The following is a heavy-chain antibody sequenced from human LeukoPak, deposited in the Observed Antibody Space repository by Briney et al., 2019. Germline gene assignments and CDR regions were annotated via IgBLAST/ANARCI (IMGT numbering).Heavy chain of an antibody. CDR2: IYTTGST. D-gene: IGHD1-26*01. J-gene: IGHJ4*02. Sequence: SETLSLTCTVSGGSISSGSYYWSWIRQPAGKGLDWIGRIYTTGSTNYNPSLKSRVTISVDTSKNQFSLKLSSVTAADTAVYYCARDLGGSFDYWGQGTLVTVSS. CDR3: ARDLGGSFDY. CDR1: GGSISSGSYY. V-gene: IGHV4-61*02.